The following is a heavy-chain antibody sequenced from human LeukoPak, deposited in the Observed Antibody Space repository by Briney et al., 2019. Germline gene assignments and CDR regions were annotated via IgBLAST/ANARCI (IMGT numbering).Heavy chain of an antibody. CDR3: ARSRLYGSGSYHDY. Sequence: HPGGSLRLSCAASGFTFSGDDMHWVRQATGKGLEWVSGIGTAGDTYYSGSVQGRFTISRDNARNSLYLQMNSLRAGDTAVYYCARSRLYGSGSYHDYWGQGTLVTDSS. D-gene: IGHD3-10*01. V-gene: IGHV3-13*01. CDR2: IGTAGDT. J-gene: IGHJ4*02. CDR1: GFTFSGDD.